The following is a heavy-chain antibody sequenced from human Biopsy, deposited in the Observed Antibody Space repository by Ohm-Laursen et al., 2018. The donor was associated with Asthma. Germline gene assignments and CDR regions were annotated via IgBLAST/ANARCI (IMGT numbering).Heavy chain of an antibody. CDR3: VRWRSGYPDHYSDF. V-gene: IGHV3-30*03. CDR1: GFTFRNFG. J-gene: IGHJ4*02. D-gene: IGHD2-21*01. CDR2: ISSDVRE. Sequence: SLRLSCAASGFTFRNFGMHWVRQAPGKGLEWVALISSDVREWYADSVKGRFTISRDNSKNTLDLQMNSLRGDDTAMYYCVRWRSGYPDHYSDFWGLGTLATVSS.